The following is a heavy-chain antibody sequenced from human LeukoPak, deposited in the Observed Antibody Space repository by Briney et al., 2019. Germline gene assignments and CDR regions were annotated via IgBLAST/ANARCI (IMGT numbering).Heavy chain of an antibody. J-gene: IGHJ2*01. CDR1: GFKFDDYG. CDR2: INWNGGST. Sequence: GGSLRLSCAASGFKFDDYGMSWVRQAPGKGLEWVSAINWNGGSTGYADSVKGRFTISRDNAKNSLYLQMNSLRAEDMALYYCAKDITPWLNGDWYFDLWGRGTLVTVSS. V-gene: IGHV3-20*04. CDR3: AKDITPWLNGDWYFDL. D-gene: IGHD3-10*01.